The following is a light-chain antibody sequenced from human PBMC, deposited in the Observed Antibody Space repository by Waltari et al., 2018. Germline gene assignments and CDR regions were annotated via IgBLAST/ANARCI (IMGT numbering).Light chain of an antibody. J-gene: IGKJ2*01. CDR3: QQYDTSPAT. V-gene: IGKV3-20*01. Sequence: EIVLTQSPGTLSLSQGDRATLSCRASQSLRVAYLAWYQQKSGQAPRLLIYGAMYRASDIPDRFSGSGSGTDFTLTISRLEPEDFAVYYCQQYDTSPATFGQGTKLEIK. CDR1: QSLRVAY. CDR2: GAM.